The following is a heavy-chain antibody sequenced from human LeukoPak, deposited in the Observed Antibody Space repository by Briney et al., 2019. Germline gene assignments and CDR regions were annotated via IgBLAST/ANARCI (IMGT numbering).Heavy chain of an antibody. D-gene: IGHD3-10*01. V-gene: IGHV4-61*02. CDR1: GGSISSGSYY. Sequence: SQTLSLTCTVSGGSISSGSYYWSWIRQPAGKGLEWIGRIYTSGSTNYNPSLKSRVTISVDTSKNQFSLKLSSVTAADTAVYYCARDQRVTMVRGVFGGVDYWGQGTLVTVSS. J-gene: IGHJ4*02. CDR2: IYTSGST. CDR3: ARDQRVTMVRGVFGGVDY.